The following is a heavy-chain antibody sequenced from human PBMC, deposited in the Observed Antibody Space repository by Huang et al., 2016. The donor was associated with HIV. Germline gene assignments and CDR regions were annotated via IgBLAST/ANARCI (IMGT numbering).Heavy chain of an antibody. CDR2: ISKTSGAT. D-gene: IGHD3-22*01. CDR1: GYTFSTYS. Sequence: EVQLVESGGGLAQPGGSLRLSCVASGYTFSTYSMNWVRQAPGKGLEWVSYISKTSGATSYGESVKGRFTVSRDNVKNSLYLQMNRLRVEDTAMYYCVRDSSSGLQLRYWGQGALVIVS. V-gene: IGHV3-48*01. J-gene: IGHJ4*02. CDR3: VRDSSSGLQLRY.